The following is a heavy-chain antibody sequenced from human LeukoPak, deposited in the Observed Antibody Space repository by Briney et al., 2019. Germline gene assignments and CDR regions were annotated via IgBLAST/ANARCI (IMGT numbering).Heavy chain of an antibody. CDR1: GYRFINFG. CDR2: NSAYNHNT. J-gene: IGHJ4*02. V-gene: IGHV1-18*01. Sequence: ASVKVSCKASGYRFINFGLSWVRQDPGEGLEWMGWNSAYNHNTNYAQKPQGRVTMTIDTSTNTVYIALRSLRSDDTAIYYCARDLMYCDTMSCYDGDFDYWGQGTPVTVSS. D-gene: IGHD2-2*01. CDR3: ARDLMYCDTMSCYDGDFDY.